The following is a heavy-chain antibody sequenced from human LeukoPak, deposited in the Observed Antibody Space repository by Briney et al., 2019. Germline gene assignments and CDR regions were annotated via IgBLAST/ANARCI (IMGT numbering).Heavy chain of an antibody. Sequence: SDTLALTCTVSGGSISIYYWSWIRQPPGKGLEWIGYIYYSGSTNYNPSLKSRVTISVDTSKNQFSLKLSSVTAADTAVYYCARVGSPYYFDYWGQGTLVTVSS. CDR2: IYYSGST. CDR3: ARVGSPYYFDY. CDR1: GGSISIYY. D-gene: IGHD6-13*01. V-gene: IGHV4-59*08. J-gene: IGHJ4*02.